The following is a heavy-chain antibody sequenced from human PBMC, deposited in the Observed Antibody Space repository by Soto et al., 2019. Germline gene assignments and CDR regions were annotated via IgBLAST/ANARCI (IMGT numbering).Heavy chain of an antibody. J-gene: IGHJ6*02. V-gene: IGHV4-59*01. CDR1: GGSISIYY. CDR2: IYYIVST. D-gene: IGHD4-17*01. Sequence: SETLSLTCTVSGGSISIYYWGWIRQPPGKGLEWIGYIYYIVSTNYNPSLKSRVTISVDTSKNQFSLKLSSVTAANTAVYYCARDRRTTVVTTYYYYGMDVWGQGTTVTVSS. CDR3: ARDRRTTVVTTYYYYGMDV.